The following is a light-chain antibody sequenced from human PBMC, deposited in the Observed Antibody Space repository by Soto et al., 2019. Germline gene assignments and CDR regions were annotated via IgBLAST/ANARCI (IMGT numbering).Light chain of an antibody. CDR1: QILLFTSNNKNY. J-gene: IGKJ4*02. Sequence: IVMPRSPVSLAASLGVRATITCKSSQILLFTSNNKNYLAWFQQKPGQPPRLLIYWASTRESGVPDRFSGSGSGTDFTLTISSLESEDVAVYYCQQYSRWPELTFGGGTKVDIK. CDR2: WAS. V-gene: IGKV4-1*01. CDR3: QQYSRWPELT.